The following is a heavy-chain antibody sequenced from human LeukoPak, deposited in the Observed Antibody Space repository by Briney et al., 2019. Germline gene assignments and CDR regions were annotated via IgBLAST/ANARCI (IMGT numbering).Heavy chain of an antibody. V-gene: IGHV4-4*07. Sequence: SQTLSLTHTVSGRSISSYDRSWIRQPAGKGLEWIGRIYTSGSTNYNPSLKSRVTMSVDTSKNQFSLKLSSVTAADTAVYYCARDSPYSSSWSHYGMDVWGQGTTVTVSS. CDR3: ARDSPYSSSWSHYGMDV. CDR2: IYTSGST. D-gene: IGHD6-13*01. J-gene: IGHJ6*02. CDR1: GRSISSYD.